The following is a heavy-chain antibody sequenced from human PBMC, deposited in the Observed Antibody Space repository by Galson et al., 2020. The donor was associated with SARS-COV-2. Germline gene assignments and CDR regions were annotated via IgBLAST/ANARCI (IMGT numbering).Heavy chain of an antibody. CDR1: GGSVSSTSFN. CDR2: IYSSGST. D-gene: IGHD2-15*01. Sequence: SETLSLTCIVSGGSVSSTSFNWGWIRQAPGKGLEWIGSIYSSGSTYSNPSLKSRVTMSLDTSKNHFSLKLSSVTAADTAVYYCAREVVVVVATNWFDPWGQGTLVTVSS. J-gene: IGHJ5*02. CDR3: AREVVVVVATNWFDP. V-gene: IGHV4-39*02.